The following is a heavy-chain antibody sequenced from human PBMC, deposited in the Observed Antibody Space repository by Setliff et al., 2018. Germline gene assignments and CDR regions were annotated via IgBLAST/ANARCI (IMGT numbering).Heavy chain of an antibody. V-gene: IGHV4-38-2*01. CDR3: ASSRGQLRYSYGPNWFDP. D-gene: IGHD5-18*01. J-gene: IGHJ5*02. CDR2: IYHSGST. Sequence: SETLSLTCAVSGYSISSGYYWGWIRQPPGKGLEWIGSIYHSGSTYYNPSLKSRVTISVDTSKNQFSLKLSSVTAADTAVYYCASSRGQLRYSYGPNWFDPWDQGTLVTVSS. CDR1: GYSISSGYY.